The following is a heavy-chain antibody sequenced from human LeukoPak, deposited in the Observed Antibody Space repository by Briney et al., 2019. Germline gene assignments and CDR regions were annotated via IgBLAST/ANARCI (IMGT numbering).Heavy chain of an antibody. CDR3: AREADYYGSGSYYGLDV. CDR2: ISGSGDST. Sequence: PGGTLRLSCGASGFTFSSFGMSWVRQAPGKGLEWVSTISGSGDSTYYADSVKGRFTISRDNSKNTLYLQMNSLRAEDTALYHCAREADYYGSGSYYGLDVWGKGTTVTISS. D-gene: IGHD3-10*01. V-gene: IGHV3-23*01. CDR1: GFTFSSFG. J-gene: IGHJ6*04.